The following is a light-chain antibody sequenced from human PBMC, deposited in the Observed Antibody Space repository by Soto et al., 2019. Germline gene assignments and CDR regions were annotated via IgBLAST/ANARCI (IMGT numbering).Light chain of an antibody. CDR3: AAWDDSLSGGV. CDR1: SFNIGFNY. J-gene: IGLJ1*01. Sequence: QSVLTQPPSASGTPGQTVTISCSGSSFNIGFNYVYWYQQLPGMAPKLLIHSNDERPSGVPDRFSGSKSGTSASLAISGLRSEDEAEYYCAAWDDSLSGGVFGPGPKLTVL. CDR2: SND. V-gene: IGLV1-47*02.